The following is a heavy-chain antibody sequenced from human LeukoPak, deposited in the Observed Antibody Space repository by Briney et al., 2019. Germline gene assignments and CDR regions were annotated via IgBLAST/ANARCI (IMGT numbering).Heavy chain of an antibody. V-gene: IGHV4-38-2*02. Sequence: SETLSLTCTVSGYSISSGYYWGWIRPPPGKGLEWIGYIYNSGSTYYNPSLKSRVTISIDTSKNQFSLKLTSVTAADTAVYYCARGYSSSWYMNWFDPWGQGTLVAVSS. CDR1: GYSISSGYY. CDR3: ARGYSSSWYMNWFDP. J-gene: IGHJ5*02. D-gene: IGHD6-13*01. CDR2: IYNSGST.